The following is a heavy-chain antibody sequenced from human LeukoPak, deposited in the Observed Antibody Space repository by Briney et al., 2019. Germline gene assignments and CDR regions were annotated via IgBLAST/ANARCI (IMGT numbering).Heavy chain of an antibody. J-gene: IGHJ4*02. V-gene: IGHV3-7*01. CDR1: GFIFSSYW. CDR2: IIQDGSEK. D-gene: IGHD3-22*01. CDR3: GDSSGYYYQAIDY. Sequence: PGGSLRLSCAASGFIFSSYWMSWVRQAPGKGLEWVANIIQDGSEKYYVDSVKGRFTISRDNAKNSLYLQMNSLRAEDTAVYYCGDSSGYYYQAIDYWGQGTLVTASS.